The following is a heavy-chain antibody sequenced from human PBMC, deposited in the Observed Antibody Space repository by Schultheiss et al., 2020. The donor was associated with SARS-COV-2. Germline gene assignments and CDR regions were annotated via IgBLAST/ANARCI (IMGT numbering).Heavy chain of an antibody. J-gene: IGHJ6*02. D-gene: IGHD6-19*01. V-gene: IGHV3-30*12. CDR1: GFTFSSYG. CDR3: ANGQRSPIAVAATRALYYYYGMDV. Sequence: GGSLRLSCAASGFTFSSYGMHWVRQAPGKGLEWVAVISYDGSNKYYADSVKGRFTISRDNAKNSLYLQMNSLRAEDTAVYYCANGQRSPIAVAATRALYYYYGMDVWGQGTTVTVSS. CDR2: ISYDGSNK.